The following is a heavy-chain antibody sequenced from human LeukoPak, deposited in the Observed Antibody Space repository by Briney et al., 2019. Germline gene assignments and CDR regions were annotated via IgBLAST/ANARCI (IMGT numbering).Heavy chain of an antibody. CDR1: GGSFSGYY. V-gene: IGHV4-34*01. CDR3: ARGRAMVLFDY. CDR2: INHSGST. Sequence: SETLSLTCAVYGGSFSGYYWSLIRQPPGKGLEWIGEINHSGSTNYNPSLKSRVTISVDTSKNQFSLKLSSVTAADTAVYYCARGRAMVLFDYWGQGTLVTVSS. J-gene: IGHJ4*02. D-gene: IGHD5-18*01.